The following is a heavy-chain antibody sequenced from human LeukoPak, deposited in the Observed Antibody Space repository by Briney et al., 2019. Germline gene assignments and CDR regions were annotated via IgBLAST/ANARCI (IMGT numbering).Heavy chain of an antibody. CDR2: ISAYNGDT. V-gene: IGHV1-18*01. J-gene: IGHJ4*02. Sequence: GAPVKVSCETSGYTFSDFGMSWVRQAPGQGLEWMGWISAYNGDTNYAHNLQGRVTMTTDTSTSTAYMELRSLRSDDTAVYYCARGRPSDYWGQGTLVTVSS. CDR3: ARGRPSDY. CDR1: GYTFSDFG.